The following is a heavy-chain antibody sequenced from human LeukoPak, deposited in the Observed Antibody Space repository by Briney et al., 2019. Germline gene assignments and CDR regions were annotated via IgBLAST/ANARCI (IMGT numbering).Heavy chain of an antibody. Sequence: GGSLRLSCEASGFTFSTFAMIWVRQPPGKGLEWVSSIFPSGGEIHYADSVRGRFTISRDNSKSTLSLQMNSLRAEDTAVYYCAGSFGDVKNFWGQGTLVTVSS. V-gene: IGHV3-23*01. CDR1: GFTFSTFA. CDR2: IFPSGGEI. CDR3: AGSFGDVKNF. J-gene: IGHJ4*01. D-gene: IGHD3-10*01.